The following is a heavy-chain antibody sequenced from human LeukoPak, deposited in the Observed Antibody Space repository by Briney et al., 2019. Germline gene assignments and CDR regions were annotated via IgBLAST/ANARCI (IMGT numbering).Heavy chain of an antibody. CDR1: GFTFSSYS. CDR3: ARDLPDYYDSSGLRGD. J-gene: IGHJ4*01. Sequence: PGGSLRLSCAASGFTFSSYSMNWVRQAPGKGLEWVSSISSSSSYIYYADSVKGRFTISRDNAKNSLYLQMNSLRAEDTAVYYCARDLPDYYDSSGLRGDWGHGTLVTVSS. CDR2: ISSSSSYI. D-gene: IGHD3-22*01. V-gene: IGHV3-21*01.